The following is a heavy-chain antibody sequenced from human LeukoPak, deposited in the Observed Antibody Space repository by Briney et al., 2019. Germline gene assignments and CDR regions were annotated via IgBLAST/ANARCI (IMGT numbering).Heavy chain of an antibody. CDR1: GYSFTSYW. CDR2: IYPGDSDT. D-gene: IGHD3-22*01. Sequence: GESLKISCKGSGYSFTSYWIGWVRQMPGKGLEWMGIIYPGDSDTRYSPSFQGQVTISADKSISTAYLQWSSLKASDTAMYYCARHKSTYYYDSSGYYFDYWGQGTPVSVSS. J-gene: IGHJ4*02. CDR3: ARHKSTYYYDSSGYYFDY. V-gene: IGHV5-51*01.